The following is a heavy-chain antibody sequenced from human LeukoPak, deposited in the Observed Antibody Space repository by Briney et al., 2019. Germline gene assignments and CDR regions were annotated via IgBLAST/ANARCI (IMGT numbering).Heavy chain of an antibody. J-gene: IGHJ4*02. V-gene: IGHV3-48*02. CDR3: ARDSYGSSGYYYVSDY. D-gene: IGHD3-22*01. CDR2: ISYSSSAI. CDR1: GFTFSTYS. Sequence: PGGSLRLSCAASGFTFSTYSMNWVRQAPGKGLEWGSYISYSSSAIYYADSVKGRFTISRDNAKNSLYLRMNSLRDEDTGVYYCARDSYGSSGYYYVSDYWGQGTLVTVSS.